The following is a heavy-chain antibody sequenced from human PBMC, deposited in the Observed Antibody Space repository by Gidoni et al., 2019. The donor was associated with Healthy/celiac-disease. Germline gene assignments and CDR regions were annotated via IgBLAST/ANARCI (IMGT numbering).Heavy chain of an antibody. CDR1: GFPFRDYY. CDR3: RRDFFDLDLDDAFDI. CDR2: ISSSGSTI. J-gene: IGHJ3*02. Sequence: QVQLVESVGGLVKPGGSLRLSCAASGFPFRDYYMSWIRQAPGKGLEGVSYISSSGSTIYYADSVKGRFTISRDNAKNSLYLQMNSLRAEDTAVYYCRRDFFDLDLDDAFDIWGQGTMVTVSS. V-gene: IGHV3-11*01. D-gene: IGHD1-1*01.